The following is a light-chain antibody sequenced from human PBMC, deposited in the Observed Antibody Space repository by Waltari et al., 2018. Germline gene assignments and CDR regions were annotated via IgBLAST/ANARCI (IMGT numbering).Light chain of an antibody. CDR3: QQYNNWPPLFT. V-gene: IGKV3-15*01. CDR2: GAS. Sequence: EIVMTQSPATLSVSPGERATLSCRASQSVSNNLAWYQPKPGQAPRPLIYGASNRATGIPARFSGSGSGTEFTLTISSLQSEDFAVYYCQQYNNWPPLFTFGPGTKVDIK. J-gene: IGKJ3*01. CDR1: QSVSNN.